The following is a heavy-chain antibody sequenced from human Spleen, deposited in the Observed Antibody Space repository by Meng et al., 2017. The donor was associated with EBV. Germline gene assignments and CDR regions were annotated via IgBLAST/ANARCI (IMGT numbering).Heavy chain of an antibody. Sequence: QVQLVQSGAEVKKPGATVKVSCRASGGTFANYDVSWVRQGPGQGLEWMGGIIPLFGTTDYARKFKGRLTITADKSTLTAFMELSSLTSQDTAVYYCASSLGGSVAPVWGQGVLVTVSS. J-gene: IGHJ4*02. CDR2: IIPLFGTT. CDR3: ASSLGGSVAPV. CDR1: GGTFANYD. V-gene: IGHV1-69*06. D-gene: IGHD3-16*01.